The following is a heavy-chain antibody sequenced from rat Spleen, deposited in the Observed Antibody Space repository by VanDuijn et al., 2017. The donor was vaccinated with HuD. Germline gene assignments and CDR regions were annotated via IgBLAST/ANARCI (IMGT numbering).Heavy chain of an antibody. Sequence: EVQLVESGGGLVQPGRSMKLSCAASGFTFSDYNMAWVRQAPTKGLEWVAFINMGGGDTYYRDSVKGRFTISRDDAKNTLYLQMDSLRSEDTATYYCATDGYYDGTYYSVLIVDAWGQGASVTVSS. CDR3: ATDGYYDGTYYSVLIVDA. CDR1: GFTFSDYN. CDR2: INMGGGDT. D-gene: IGHD1-12*02. J-gene: IGHJ4*01. V-gene: IGHV5-25*01.